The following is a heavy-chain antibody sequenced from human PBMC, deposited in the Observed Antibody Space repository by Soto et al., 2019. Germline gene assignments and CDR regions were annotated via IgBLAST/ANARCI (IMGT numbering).Heavy chain of an antibody. CDR1: GFTFSSYE. D-gene: IGHD3-22*01. J-gene: IGHJ6*02. V-gene: IGHV3-48*03. CDR2: ISSHSTTI. Sequence: EVQLVETGGGLIQPGGSLRLSCAASGFTFSSYEMNWVRQAPGKGLEWVSYISSHSTTIYYADSVKGRFTISRDNAKNSLYLRMNSLRAEDTAVYYCARWYYYDEDYYYYGMDVWGQGTTVTVSS. CDR3: ARWYYYDEDYYYYGMDV.